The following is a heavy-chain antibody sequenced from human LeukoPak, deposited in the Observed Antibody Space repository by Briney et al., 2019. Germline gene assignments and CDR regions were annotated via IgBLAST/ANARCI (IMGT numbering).Heavy chain of an antibody. CDR2: INWNGGST. CDR3: ARSIFGVVISDY. Sequence: PGGSLRLSCAASGFTVDDYGMSWVRQAPGKGLEWVSGINWNGGSTGYADSVKGRFTISSDNAKNSLYLQMNSLRAEDTALYYCARSIFGVVISDYWGQGTLVTVSS. J-gene: IGHJ4*02. D-gene: IGHD3-3*01. CDR1: GFTVDDYG. V-gene: IGHV3-20*04.